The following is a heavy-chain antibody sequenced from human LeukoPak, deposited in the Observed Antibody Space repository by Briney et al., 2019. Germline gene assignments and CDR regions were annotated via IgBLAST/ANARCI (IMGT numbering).Heavy chain of an antibody. D-gene: IGHD3-22*01. J-gene: IGHJ1*01. Sequence: GGSLRLSCAASGFTFNRDTMNWVRQAPGKGLEWVSSISSSSYIYYADSVKGRFTISRDNAKNSLYLQMNSLRAEDTALYYCARAQSSGYHGYFQHWGQGTLVTVSS. V-gene: IGHV3-21*04. CDR2: ISSSSYI. CDR1: GFTFNRDT. CDR3: ARAQSSGYHGYFQH.